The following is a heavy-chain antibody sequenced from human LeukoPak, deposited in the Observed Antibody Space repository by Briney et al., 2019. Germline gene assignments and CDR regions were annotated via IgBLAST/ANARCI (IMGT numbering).Heavy chain of an antibody. CDR3: ASSGYYLDAFDI. Sequence: SETLSLTCTVSGGSISSSSYYWGWIRQPPGKGLEWIGSIYYSGSTYYNPSLKSRVTISVDTSKNQFSLKLSSVTAADTAVYYCASSGYYLDAFDIWGQGTMVTVSS. V-gene: IGHV4-39*07. CDR1: GGSISSSSYY. D-gene: IGHD3-22*01. CDR2: IYYSGST. J-gene: IGHJ3*02.